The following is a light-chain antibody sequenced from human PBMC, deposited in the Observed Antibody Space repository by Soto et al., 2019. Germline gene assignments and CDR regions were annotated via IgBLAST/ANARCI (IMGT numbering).Light chain of an antibody. V-gene: IGKV1-39*01. J-gene: IGKJ2*01. CDR3: QQSYSVPFT. CDR1: QSISSY. Sequence: DIQMTQSPSSLSASVGDRVTIPCRASQSISSYLNWYHQKPGTAPKLLIYTASSLQSGVPSRLSGSGSGTDFALTISSLQQEDFSTYYCQQSYSVPFTFGQGTKFEI. CDR2: TAS.